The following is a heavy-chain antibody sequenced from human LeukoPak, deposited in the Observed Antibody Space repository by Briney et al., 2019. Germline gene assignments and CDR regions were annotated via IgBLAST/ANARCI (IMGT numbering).Heavy chain of an antibody. CDR1: GGTFSSYA. CDR3: ASGPGVLAADY. V-gene: IGHV1-8*02. J-gene: IGHJ4*02. CDR2: MNPNSGNT. Sequence: GASVKVSCKASGGTFSSYAISWVRQATGQGLEWMGWMNPNSGNTGYAQKFQGRVTMTRNTSISTAYMELSSLRSEDTAVYYCASGPGVLAADYWGQGTLVTVSS. D-gene: IGHD6-25*01.